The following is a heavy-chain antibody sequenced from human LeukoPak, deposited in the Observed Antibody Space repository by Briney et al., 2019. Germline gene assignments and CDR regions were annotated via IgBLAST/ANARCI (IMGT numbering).Heavy chain of an antibody. J-gene: IGHJ2*01. CDR2: ISSAAATT. V-gene: IGHV3-11*01. Sequence: GGSLRLSCAASGFTFSDHYMAWVRQAPGKVLEWLSYISSAAATTYYPDFVKGRFTISRDNAKNLLFLEMTNLRVDDTAVYYCARDAAVLTGYPYWYFDLWGRGTLVSVSS. CDR3: ARDAAVLTGYPYWYFDL. CDR1: GFTFSDHY. D-gene: IGHD3-9*01.